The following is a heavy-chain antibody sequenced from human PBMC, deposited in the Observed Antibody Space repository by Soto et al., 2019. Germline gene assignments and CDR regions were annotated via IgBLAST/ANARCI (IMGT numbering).Heavy chain of an antibody. Sequence: GGSLRLSCAASGFTVSSNYMSWVRQAPGKGLEWVSVIYSGGSTYYADSVKGRFTISRDNSKNTLYLQMNSLRAEDTAVYYCARDRGYTYGFDYWGQGTLVTVSS. V-gene: IGHV3-53*01. CDR3: ARDRGYTYGFDY. D-gene: IGHD5-18*01. CDR2: IYSGGST. CDR1: GFTVSSNY. J-gene: IGHJ4*02.